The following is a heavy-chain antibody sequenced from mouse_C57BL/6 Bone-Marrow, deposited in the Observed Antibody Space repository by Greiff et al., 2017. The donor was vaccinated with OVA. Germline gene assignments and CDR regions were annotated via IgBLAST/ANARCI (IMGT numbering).Heavy chain of an antibody. V-gene: IGHV1-64*01. J-gene: IGHJ3*01. CDR3: ARNYYGSDWFAY. CDR1: GYTFTSYW. Sequence: VQLQQSGAELVKPGASVKLSCKASGYTFTSYWMHWVKQRPGQGLEWIGMIHPNSGSTNYNEKFKSKATLTVDKSSSTAYMQLSSLTSEDSAVYYCARNYYGSDWFAYWGQGTLVTVSA. CDR2: IHPNSGST. D-gene: IGHD1-1*01.